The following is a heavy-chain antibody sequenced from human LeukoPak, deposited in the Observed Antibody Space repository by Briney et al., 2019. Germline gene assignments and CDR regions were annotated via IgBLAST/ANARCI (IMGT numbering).Heavy chain of an antibody. J-gene: IGHJ4*02. V-gene: IGHV1-18*01. Sequence: ASVKVSFKASGYTFTSYGISWVRQAPGQGLEWMGWISAYNGNTNYAQKLQGRVTMTTDTSTSTVYMELRSLRSDDTAVYYCARWGGRCSGGSCPFDYWGQGTLVTVSS. CDR2: ISAYNGNT. CDR3: ARWGGRCSGGSCPFDY. CDR1: GYTFTSYG. D-gene: IGHD2-15*01.